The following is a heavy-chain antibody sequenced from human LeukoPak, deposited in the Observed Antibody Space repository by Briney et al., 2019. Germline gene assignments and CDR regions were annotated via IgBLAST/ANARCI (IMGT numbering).Heavy chain of an antibody. CDR2: IKSKTDVGTA. V-gene: IGHV3-15*01. D-gene: IGHD6-13*01. J-gene: IGHJ5*02. CDR1: GFIFRNAW. CDR3: TTDIRKNSWSIDNWFDP. Sequence: PGGSLRLSCVASGFIFRNAWMSWVRQAPGKGLEWVGRIKSKTDVGTADHAAPEKGRFTISRDDSKNTLYLQMNSLKAEDTAVYYCTTDIRKNSWSIDNWFDPWGQGTLVTVSS.